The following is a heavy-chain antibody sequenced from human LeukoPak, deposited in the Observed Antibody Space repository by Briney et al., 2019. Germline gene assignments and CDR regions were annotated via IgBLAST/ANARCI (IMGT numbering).Heavy chain of an antibody. D-gene: IGHD3-10*01. CDR1: GFTFSSYG. CDR3: AKDKGSGSHFLNWFDP. Sequence: PGGSLRLSCAASGFTFSSYGMHWVRQAPGKGLEWVAVISYDGSNKYYADSVKGRFTISRDNSKNTLYLQMNSLRAEDTAVYYCAKDKGSGSHFLNWFDPWGQGTLVTVSS. CDR2: ISYDGSNK. J-gene: IGHJ5*02. V-gene: IGHV3-30*18.